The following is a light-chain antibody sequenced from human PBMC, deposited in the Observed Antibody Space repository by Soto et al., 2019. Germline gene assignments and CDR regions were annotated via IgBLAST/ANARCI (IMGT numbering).Light chain of an antibody. J-gene: IGKJ1*01. CDR2: GAS. CDR1: QTINNN. V-gene: IGKV3-15*01. CDR3: QQYNRWPRT. Sequence: EIVLTHSPGTLSLSPGERATLSCSASQTINNNVAWYQLKDGQVPRLVIYGASTRATGIPVRFSGSGSGTEFTLSISSVQSEDFAVFYCQQYNRWPRTFGQGTKVDIK.